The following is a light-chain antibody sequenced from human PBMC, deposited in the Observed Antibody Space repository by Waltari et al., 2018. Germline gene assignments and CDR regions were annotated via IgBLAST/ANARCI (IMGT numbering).Light chain of an antibody. CDR2: GAS. Sequence: LVMTQSPATLSVSLGDKATLPCRASQNIKNKLAWYQQKPGQAPRLLVFGASTRATGIPDRFSGSGSGTDFTLTIGSLQSEDFAVYYCHQYDNWPPTFGQGTKLDIK. CDR3: HQYDNWPPT. CDR1: QNIKNK. V-gene: IGKV3-15*01. J-gene: IGKJ2*01.